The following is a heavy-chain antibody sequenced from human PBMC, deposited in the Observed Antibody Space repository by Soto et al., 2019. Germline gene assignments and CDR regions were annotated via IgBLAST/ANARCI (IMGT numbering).Heavy chain of an antibody. J-gene: IGHJ4*02. CDR1: GGSISSGAYY. CDR2: IYYSGNT. D-gene: IGHD3-22*01. CDR3: ASSYSGYLDN. Sequence: PSETLSLTCTVSGGSISSGAYYWNWIRQHPGKGLEWIGYIYYSGNTYYNPSLKSRITISVDTSKNQFSLKLTSVTAADTAGDDCASSYSGYLDNWGQGTLVTVAS. V-gene: IGHV4-31*03.